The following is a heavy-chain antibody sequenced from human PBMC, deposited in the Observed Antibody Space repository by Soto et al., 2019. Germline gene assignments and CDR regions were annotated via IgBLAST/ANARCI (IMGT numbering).Heavy chain of an antibody. V-gene: IGHV3-66*01. CDR1: GFTVSSNY. CDR2: IYSDGST. CDR3: ARGRVPTIWHYYYMDV. D-gene: IGHD5-12*01. Sequence: EVQLVESGGGLVQPGGSLRLSCAASGFTVSSNYMSWVRQAPGKGLEWVSVIYSDGSTYYAESVRGRITISRDSSKNSLHIQMNSLRVEDTAVYYCARGRVPTIWHYYYMDVWGKGTTVTVSS. J-gene: IGHJ6*03.